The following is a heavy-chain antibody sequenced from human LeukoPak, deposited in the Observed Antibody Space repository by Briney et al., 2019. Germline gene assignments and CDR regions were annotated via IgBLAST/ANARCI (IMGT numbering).Heavy chain of an antibody. Sequence: PSETLSLTCTVSGGSISSYYWSWLRQPPGKGLEWIGYIYYSGSTNYNPSLKSRVTISVDTSKNQFSLKLSSVTAADTAVYYCARYSSSGGDYWGQGTLVTVSS. V-gene: IGHV4-59*01. D-gene: IGHD6-13*01. CDR3: ARYSSSGGDY. J-gene: IGHJ4*02. CDR1: GGSISSYY. CDR2: IYYSGST.